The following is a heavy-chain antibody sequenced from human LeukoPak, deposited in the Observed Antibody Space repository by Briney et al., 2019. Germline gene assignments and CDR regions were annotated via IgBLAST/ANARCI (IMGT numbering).Heavy chain of an antibody. J-gene: IGHJ6*04. V-gene: IGHV3-48*03. CDR2: ISSSGSTI. D-gene: IGHD4-17*01. Sequence: GGSLRLSCAASGFTFSSYEMNWVRQAPGKGLEWVSYISSSGSTIYYADSVKGRFTISRDNAKNSLYLQMNSLRAEDTAVYYCARDDGDYHYYYGMDVWGKGTTVTVSS. CDR3: ARDDGDYHYYYGMDV. CDR1: GFTFSSYE.